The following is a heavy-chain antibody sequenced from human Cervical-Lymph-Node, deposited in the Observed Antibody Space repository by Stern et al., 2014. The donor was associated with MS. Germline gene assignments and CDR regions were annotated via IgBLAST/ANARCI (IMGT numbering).Heavy chain of an antibody. D-gene: IGHD1-1*01. CDR2: ITNVGST. Sequence: VQLVESGGGVIQPGGSLRLSCTASGFTVSRDYMTWVRQAPGKGLEWVSLITNVGSTFYTDSVKGLFTISRDESKNTVYLHMTSLRAEDPAMYYCARDTSSPERSDWWGQGTLVTVSS. CDR3: ARDTSSPERSDW. CDR1: GFTVSRDY. V-gene: IGHV3-53*01. J-gene: IGHJ4*02.